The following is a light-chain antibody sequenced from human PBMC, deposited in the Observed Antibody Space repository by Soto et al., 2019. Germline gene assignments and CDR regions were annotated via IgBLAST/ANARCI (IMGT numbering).Light chain of an antibody. CDR2: DAS. CDR3: QNYDNLLFT. CDR1: QDIRNY. Sequence: DIQMTQSPSSLSASVGDRVTITCQASQDIRNYLNWYQQKPGKAPKLLIYDASSLETGVPSRFSGSGSGTDFTFTISSLQPEDIATYYCQNYDNLLFTFGPGTKVDIK. V-gene: IGKV1-33*01. J-gene: IGKJ3*01.